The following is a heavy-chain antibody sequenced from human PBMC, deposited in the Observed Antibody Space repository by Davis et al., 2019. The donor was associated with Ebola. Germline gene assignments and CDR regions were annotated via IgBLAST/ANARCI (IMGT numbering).Heavy chain of an antibody. Sequence: AASVKVSCKASGFTFITHGFNWVRRARGQGLEWMGWVSGYNGDKNYEQNFQGRITMTTDTSTTTVYMELRSLRSDDTAVYYCARWDPYEGQRYWGQGTLVTVSS. J-gene: IGHJ4*02. CDR3: ARWDPYEGQRY. CDR1: GFTFITHG. D-gene: IGHD1-26*01. V-gene: IGHV1-18*04. CDR2: VSGYNGDK.